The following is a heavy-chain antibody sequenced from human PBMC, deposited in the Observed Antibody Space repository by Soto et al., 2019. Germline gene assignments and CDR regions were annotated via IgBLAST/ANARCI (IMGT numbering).Heavy chain of an antibody. CDR2: INSDGSST. CDR3: ARVMSDYDAFDI. CDR1: GFTFSSYW. J-gene: IGHJ3*02. Sequence: GGFLRLSCAASGFTFSSYWRHWVRQAPGKGLVWVSRINSDGSSTSYADSVKGRFTISRDNAKNTLYLQMNSLRAEDTAVYYCARVMSDYDAFDIWGQGTMVTVSS. D-gene: IGHD2-8*01. V-gene: IGHV3-74*01.